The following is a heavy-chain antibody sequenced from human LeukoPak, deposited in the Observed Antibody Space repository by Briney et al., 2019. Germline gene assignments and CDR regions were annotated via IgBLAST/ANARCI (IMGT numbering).Heavy chain of an antibody. CDR3: ARALGGGYYDSSGYTFDY. CDR1: VYTFTSYG. V-gene: IGHV1-18*01. CDR2: ITAYNGNT. J-gene: IGHJ4*02. Sequence: ASVKVSCKASVYTFTSYGISWVRHAPGQGLEWMGCITAYNGNTNYAQKLQGRVTTTTDTSTSTAYMELRSLRSDDTAVYYCARALGGGYYDSSGYTFDYWGQGTLVTVSS. D-gene: IGHD3-22*01.